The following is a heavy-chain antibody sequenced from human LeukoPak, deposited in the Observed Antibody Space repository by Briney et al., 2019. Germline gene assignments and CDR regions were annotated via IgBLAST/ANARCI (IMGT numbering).Heavy chain of an antibody. J-gene: IGHJ4*01. D-gene: IGHD3-16*01. V-gene: IGHV3-53*01. CDR2: IYTGGIT. Sequence: GGSLRLSCAASGLTVTSYPMAWVRQAPGKGLEWVSVIYTGGITYYADSVSGRFTISRDNSKNTLYLQMNSLRVEDTALYYCARDHPQAGGGLDYWGHGTQVTVSS. CDR1: GLTVTSYP. CDR3: ARDHPQAGGGLDY.